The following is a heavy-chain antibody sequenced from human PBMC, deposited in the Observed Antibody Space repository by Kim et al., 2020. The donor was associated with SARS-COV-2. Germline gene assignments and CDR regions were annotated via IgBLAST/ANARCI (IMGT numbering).Heavy chain of an antibody. J-gene: IGHJ5*02. V-gene: IGHV5-10-1*01. CDR3: ARRGSGWFEGNWFDP. D-gene: IGHD6-19*01. Sequence: PPFQGHVTISADKSISTAYLQWSSLKASDTAMYYCARRGSGWFEGNWFDPWGQGTLVTVSS.